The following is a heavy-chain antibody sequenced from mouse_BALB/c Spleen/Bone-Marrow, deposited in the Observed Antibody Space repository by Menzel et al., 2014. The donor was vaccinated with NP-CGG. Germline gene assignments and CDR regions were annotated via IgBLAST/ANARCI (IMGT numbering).Heavy chain of an antibody. Sequence: EVQLQQSGAELVKPGASVKLSCTASGFNIKDTYMHWVKQRPEQGLEWIGRIDPANGNTKYDPKFQGKATITADTSSNTAYLQRXSLAAEXXXXXXXARRDLFAYWGQGTLVTVSA. CDR1: GFNIKDTY. CDR2: IDPANGNT. V-gene: IGHV14-3*02. CDR3: ARRDLFAY. J-gene: IGHJ3*01.